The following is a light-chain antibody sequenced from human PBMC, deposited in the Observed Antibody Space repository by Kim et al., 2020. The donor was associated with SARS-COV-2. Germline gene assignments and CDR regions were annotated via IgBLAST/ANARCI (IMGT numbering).Light chain of an antibody. CDR2: GKN. CDR1: HLRSYY. J-gene: IGLJ3*02. V-gene: IGLV3-19*01. CDR3: NSRDSSGTWV. Sequence: ALGQTVKITCQGDHLRSYYASWYQERPGQASVLVIYGKNNRPSGIAYRFSGSSSGNTASLTITGAQAEDEADYYCNSRDSSGTWVFGGGTKLTVL.